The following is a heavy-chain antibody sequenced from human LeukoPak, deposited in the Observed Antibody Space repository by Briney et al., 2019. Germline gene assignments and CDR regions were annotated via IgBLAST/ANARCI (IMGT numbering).Heavy chain of an antibody. J-gene: IGHJ4*02. CDR1: GYSFTGYH. D-gene: IGHD1-1*01. CDR2: LKSSGDTT. Sequence: GASVKVSCKTSGYSFTGYHMHWLRQAPGQGLEWVGILKSSGDTTVYAQKFQGRVTVTRDTSTSTVYMELSSLSSEDTAVYYCAREDPHTYNFDFWGPGTLVTVSS. CDR3: AREDPHTYNFDF. V-gene: IGHV1-46*01.